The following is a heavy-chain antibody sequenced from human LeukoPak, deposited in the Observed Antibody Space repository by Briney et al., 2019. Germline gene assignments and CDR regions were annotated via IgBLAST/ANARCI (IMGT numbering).Heavy chain of an antibody. CDR1: GFTFSNYS. CDR3: ARDRTQQWLVRGQRGYYYYMDV. Sequence: GGSLRLSCAASGFTFSNYSMNWARQAPGKGLEWVSSISSRSSYIYYADSVKGRFTISRDNAKNTVYLQMNSLRADDTAVYYCARDRTQQWLVRGQRGYYYYMDVWGKGTTVTISS. CDR2: ISSRSSYI. J-gene: IGHJ6*03. V-gene: IGHV3-21*01. D-gene: IGHD6-19*01.